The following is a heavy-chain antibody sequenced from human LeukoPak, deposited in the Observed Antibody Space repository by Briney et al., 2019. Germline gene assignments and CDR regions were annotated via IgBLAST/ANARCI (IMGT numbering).Heavy chain of an antibody. CDR1: GGSISSFY. Sequence: SETLSLTCTVSGGSISSFYWSWFRQPAGKGLEWIGRIYSSGSTNYNPSLKSRLTMSVDTSKNQFSLRLSSVTAADTAVYYCVRVLGWAGFDYWGQGTLVTVSS. V-gene: IGHV4-4*07. D-gene: IGHD6-19*01. CDR3: VRVLGWAGFDY. J-gene: IGHJ4*02. CDR2: IYSSGST.